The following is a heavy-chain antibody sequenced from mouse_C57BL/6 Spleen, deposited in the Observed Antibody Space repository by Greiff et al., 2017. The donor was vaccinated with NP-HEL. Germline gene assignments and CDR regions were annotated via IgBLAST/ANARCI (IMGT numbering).Heavy chain of an antibody. V-gene: IGHV1-80*01. CDR1: GYAFSSYW. D-gene: IGHD2-2*01. J-gene: IGHJ1*03. Sequence: VQLQESGAELVKPGASVKISCKASGYAFSSYWMNWVKQRPGKGLEWIGQIYPGDGDTNYNGKFKGKATLTADKSSSTAYMQLSSLTSEDSAVYFCARTGVYYGYDGYFDVWGTGTTVTVSS. CDR3: ARTGVYYGYDGYFDV. CDR2: IYPGDGDT.